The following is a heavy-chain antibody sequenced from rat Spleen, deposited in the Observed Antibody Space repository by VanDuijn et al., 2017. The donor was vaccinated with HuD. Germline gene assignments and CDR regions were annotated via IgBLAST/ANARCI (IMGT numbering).Heavy chain of an antibody. CDR2: IKAKSNNYAT. D-gene: IGHD1-2*01. V-gene: IGHV6-6*01. Sequence: EVQVLESGGGLVQPGNSLKLSCATSGFTFSTAWMYWYRQFPEKRLEWVARIKAKSNNYATDYTESVKGRFTISRDDSKSSIYLQMNNLKEEDTAIYYCACYYSSYSVWMDAWGQGASVTVSS. J-gene: IGHJ4*01. CDR1: GFTFSTAW. CDR3: ACYYSSYSVWMDA.